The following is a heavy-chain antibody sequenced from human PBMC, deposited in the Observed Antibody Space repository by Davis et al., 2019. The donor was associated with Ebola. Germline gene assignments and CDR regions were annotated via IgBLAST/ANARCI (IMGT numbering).Heavy chain of an antibody. V-gene: IGHV3-33*01. J-gene: IGHJ5*02. Sequence: PGGSLRLSCATSGFTFTDYGIHWVRQAPGEGLEWVTFIWYDASNQYYAESVTGRFTISRDKSRKTVYLQMNSLRAEDTAVYYCARDRDGGDRRGGWFDIWGQGTLVTVSS. CDR3: ARDRDGGDRRGGWFDI. CDR2: IWYDASNQ. D-gene: IGHD4-23*01. CDR1: GFTFTDYG.